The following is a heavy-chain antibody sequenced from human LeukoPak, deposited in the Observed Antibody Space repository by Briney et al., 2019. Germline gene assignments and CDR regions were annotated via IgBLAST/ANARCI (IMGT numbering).Heavy chain of an antibody. V-gene: IGHV4-31*03. J-gene: IGHJ4*02. CDR3: SRGLDSRKLGY. D-gene: IGHD3-22*01. Sequence: SQTLSLTCTVSGASFSSGEQYWIWIRQSPGKGLEWIGSIHPSGTLYNNPSLESRVTMSMDTSKNQFSLNLNSVTAADTAVYFCSRGLDSRKLGYWGQGTLVTVSS. CDR2: IHPSGTL. CDR1: GASFSSGEQY.